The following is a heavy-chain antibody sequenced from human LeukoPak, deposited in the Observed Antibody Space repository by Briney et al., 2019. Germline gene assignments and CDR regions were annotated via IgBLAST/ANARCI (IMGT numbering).Heavy chain of an antibody. CDR3: ARHRSGYYFPFDY. CDR2: IYTSGST. Sequence: SETLSLTCTVSGGSISSYYWSWIRQPPGKGLEWIGYIYTSGSTNYSPSLKSRVTISVDTSKNQFSLKLSSVTAADTALYYCARHRSGYYFPFDYWGQGTLVTVSS. J-gene: IGHJ4*02. D-gene: IGHD3-22*01. CDR1: GGSISSYY. V-gene: IGHV4-4*09.